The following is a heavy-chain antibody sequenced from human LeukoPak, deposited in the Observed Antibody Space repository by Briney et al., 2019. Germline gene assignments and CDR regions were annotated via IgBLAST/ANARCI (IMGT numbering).Heavy chain of an antibody. J-gene: IGHJ4*02. V-gene: IGHV4-34*01. CDR2: INHSGST. D-gene: IGHD6-13*01. CDR1: GGSFSGYY. CDR3: ARVAAGKGYPFDY. Sequence: SETLSLTCAVYGGSFSGYYWTWIRQPPGKGLEWIGEINHSGSTNYNPSLKSRVTISVDTSKNQFSLKLSSVTAADTAVYYCARVAAGKGYPFDYWGQGTLVTVSS.